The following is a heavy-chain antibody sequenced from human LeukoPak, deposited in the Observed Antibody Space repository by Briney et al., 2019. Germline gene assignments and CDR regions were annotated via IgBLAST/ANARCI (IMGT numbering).Heavy chain of an antibody. D-gene: IGHD5-12*01. V-gene: IGHV3-30*18. J-gene: IGHJ4*02. Sequence: GGSLRLSCAASGFTFSSYGMHWVRQAPGKGLEWVAVISYDGSNKYYADSVKGRFTLSRDNSKNTLYLQMNSLRAEDTAVYYCAKVSGPATIDYWGQRTLVTVSS. CDR3: AKVSGPATIDY. CDR1: GFTFSSYG. CDR2: ISYDGSNK.